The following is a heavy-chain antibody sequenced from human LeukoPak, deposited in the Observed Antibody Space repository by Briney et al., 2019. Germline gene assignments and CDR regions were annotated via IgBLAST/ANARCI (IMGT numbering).Heavy chain of an antibody. D-gene: IGHD2-15*01. J-gene: IGHJ1*01. Sequence: GGSLRLSRAASGFTVSSKYMSWVRQAPGMGLEWVSVIFGDGRTHYADSVKGRFTISRDNSKNTLYLQMSSLRAEDTAVYYCAHGSAQYYEYWGQGTLVTVSS. CDR2: IFGDGRT. CDR3: AHGSAQYYEY. CDR1: GFTVSSKY. V-gene: IGHV3-53*01.